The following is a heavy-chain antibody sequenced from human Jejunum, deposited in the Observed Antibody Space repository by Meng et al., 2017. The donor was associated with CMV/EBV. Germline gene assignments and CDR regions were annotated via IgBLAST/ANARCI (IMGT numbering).Heavy chain of an antibody. CDR1: GFAVSGNY. V-gene: IGHV3-66*01. Sequence: EVQVVESGGGLVQPGGSLRLACAASGFAVSGNYMSWVRQTPGKGLEWVAVISSGGSATTTYYTDSVKGRFTISRDNSKDTLYLQMNNLRAEDTAVYYCVREGYCTSGKCPSGWFDPWGLGTLVTVSS. CDR2: ISSGGSATTT. CDR3: VREGYCTSGKCPSGWFDP. J-gene: IGHJ5*02. D-gene: IGHD2-8*01.